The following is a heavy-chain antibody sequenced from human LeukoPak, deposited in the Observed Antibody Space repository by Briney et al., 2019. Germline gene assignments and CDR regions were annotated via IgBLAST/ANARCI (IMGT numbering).Heavy chain of an antibody. CDR2: INPNSGGT. Sequence: ASVKVSCKASGYTFTGYYMHWVRQAPGQGLEWMGWINPNSGGTNYAQKFQGRVTMTRDTSISTAYMELSRLRSDDTAVYYCARGALRYFDWLLAFDIWGQGTMVTVSS. V-gene: IGHV1-2*02. D-gene: IGHD3-9*01. J-gene: IGHJ3*02. CDR1: GYTFTGYY. CDR3: ARGALRYFDWLLAFDI.